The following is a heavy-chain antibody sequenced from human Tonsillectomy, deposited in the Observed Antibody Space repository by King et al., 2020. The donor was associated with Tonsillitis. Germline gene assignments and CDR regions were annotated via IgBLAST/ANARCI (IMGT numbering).Heavy chain of an antibody. J-gene: IGHJ4*02. CDR1: GGSISSNSYY. CDR3: AGLYYDSSAYRLSYFDY. Sequence: LQLQESGPGLVKPSETLSLTCTVSGGSISSNSYYWGWLRQPPGKGLEWIGSMYYSGNTYYNPSLKSRVSISVDTSKNQFSLKLSSVTAADTAVYYCAGLYYDSSAYRLSYFDYWGQETLVTVSS. CDR2: MYYSGNT. D-gene: IGHD3-22*01. V-gene: IGHV4-39*01.